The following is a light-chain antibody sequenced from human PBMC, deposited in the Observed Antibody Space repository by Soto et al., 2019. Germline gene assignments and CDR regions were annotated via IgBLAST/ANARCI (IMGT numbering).Light chain of an antibody. CDR1: QGIGRY. Sequence: DIQLTQSPSFLSASVGDRVTISCRASQGIGRYLAWYQQKPGKAPKLLIYASSTLQSGVSSRFSGSGSGTEFTLTISSLQPEDFATCFCQQRDRYPITFGQGTRLEIK. V-gene: IGKV1-9*01. CDR2: ASS. J-gene: IGKJ5*01. CDR3: QQRDRYPIT.